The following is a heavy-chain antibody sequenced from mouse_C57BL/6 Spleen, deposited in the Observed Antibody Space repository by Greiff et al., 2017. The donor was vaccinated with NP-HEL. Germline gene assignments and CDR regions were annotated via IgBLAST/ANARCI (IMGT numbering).Heavy chain of an antibody. V-gene: IGHV14-4*01. CDR1: GFNIKDDY. J-gene: IGHJ2*01. Sequence: EVHLVESGAELVRPGASVKLSCTASGFNIKDDYMHWVKQRPEQGLEWIGWIDPENGDTEYASKFQGKATITADTSSNTAYLQLSSLTSEDTAVYYCTSLNYGSSLFDYWGQGTTLTVSS. CDR2: IDPENGDT. CDR3: TSLNYGSSLFDY. D-gene: IGHD1-1*01.